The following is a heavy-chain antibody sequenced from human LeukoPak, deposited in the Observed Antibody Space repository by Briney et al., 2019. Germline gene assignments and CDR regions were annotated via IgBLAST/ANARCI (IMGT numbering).Heavy chain of an antibody. J-gene: IGHJ4*02. CDR2: IYSSGRT. CDR1: GGSISSYY. D-gene: IGHD2-21*02. Sequence: SETLSLTCTVSGGSISSYYWSWIRQPAGKGLEWIGRIYSSGRTNYNPSLKSRVTMSVDTSKNQFSLKLSSVTAADTAMYYCARDRGDYGSSDYWGQGTLVTVSS. CDR3: ARDRGDYGSSDY. V-gene: IGHV4-4*07.